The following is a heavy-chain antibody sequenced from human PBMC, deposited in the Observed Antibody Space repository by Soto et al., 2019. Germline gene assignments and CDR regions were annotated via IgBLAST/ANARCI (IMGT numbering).Heavy chain of an antibody. CDR2: IYYSGST. J-gene: IGHJ5*02. CDR3: ARQVYIVVVVAATNWFDP. CDR1: GGSISSSSYY. V-gene: IGHV4-39*01. Sequence: KPSETLSLTCTVSGGSISSSSYYWGWIRQPPGKGLEWIGSIYYSGSTYYNPSLKSRVTISVDTSKNQFSLKLSSVTAADTAVYYCARQVYIVVVVAATNWFDPWGQGTLVTVSS. D-gene: IGHD2-15*01.